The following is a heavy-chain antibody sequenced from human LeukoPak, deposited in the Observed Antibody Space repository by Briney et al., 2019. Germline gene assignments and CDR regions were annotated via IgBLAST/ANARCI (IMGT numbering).Heavy chain of an antibody. J-gene: IGHJ3*02. D-gene: IGHD1-26*01. Sequence: GGSLSLPCAASGFTFSSSGMHCARQAPGQGPERLAVIWYDGSIKYYADSVKGRFTISRDNPKNTLYLQMNSLRAEDTAVYYCARVGSGSYFLDGFDIWGQGTMVTVSS. CDR3: ARVGSGSYFLDGFDI. V-gene: IGHV3-33*01. CDR1: GFTFSSSG. CDR2: IWYDGSIK.